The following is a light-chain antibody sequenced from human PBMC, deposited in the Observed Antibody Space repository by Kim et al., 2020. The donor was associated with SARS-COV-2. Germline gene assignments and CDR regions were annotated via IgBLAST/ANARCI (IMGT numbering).Light chain of an antibody. CDR3: QAWDSSTLWV. Sequence: SYELTQPPSVSVSPGQTASIACSGDTLGDKYVCWYQQKPGQSPVLVIYQDTKRPSGIPERFSGSNSGNTATLTISGTQATDEADYYCQAWDSSTLWVFGGGTRLTGL. J-gene: IGLJ3*02. V-gene: IGLV3-1*01. CDR2: QDT. CDR1: TLGDKY.